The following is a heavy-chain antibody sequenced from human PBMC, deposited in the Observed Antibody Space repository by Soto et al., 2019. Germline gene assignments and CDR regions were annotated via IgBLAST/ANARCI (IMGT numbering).Heavy chain of an antibody. CDR1: GFTFSSYW. CDR3: AVSIAVAGNYYYYGMDV. Sequence: EVQLVESGGGLVQPGGSLRLSCAASGFTFSSYWMHWVRQAPGKGLVWVSRINSDGSSTSYADSVKGRFTISRDNAKNTLYLQINSLRAEDTAVYYCAVSIAVAGNYYYYGMDVWGQGTTVTVSS. D-gene: IGHD6-19*01. V-gene: IGHV3-74*01. CDR2: INSDGSST. J-gene: IGHJ6*02.